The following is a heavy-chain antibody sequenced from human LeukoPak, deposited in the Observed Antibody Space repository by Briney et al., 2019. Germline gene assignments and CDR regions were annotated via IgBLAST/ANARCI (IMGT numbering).Heavy chain of an antibody. V-gene: IGHV3-66*01. J-gene: IGHJ4*02. CDR2: IYSGGST. CDR3: ARVSSGWYRAFDY. D-gene: IGHD6-19*01. CDR1: GFTVSSNY. Sequence: PGGSLRLSCAASGFTVSSNYMSWVRQAPGEGLEWVSVIYSGGSTYYADSVKGRFTISRDNSKNTLYLQMNSLRAEDTAVYYCARVSSGWYRAFDYWGQGTLVTVSS.